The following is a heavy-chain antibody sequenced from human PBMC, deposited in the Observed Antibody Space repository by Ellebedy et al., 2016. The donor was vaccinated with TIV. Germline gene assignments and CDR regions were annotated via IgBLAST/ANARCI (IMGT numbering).Heavy chain of an antibody. CDR3: ATHVWGSYRHFDY. V-gene: IGHV3-23*01. Sequence: GESLKISCAASGFTFSTYGMSWVRQAPGKGLEWVSSISARGDSIFYADSVKGRFTISRDNSENTLCLQMNSLRAEDTALYYCATHVWGSYRHFDYWGQGILVTVSS. J-gene: IGHJ4*02. D-gene: IGHD3-16*02. CDR1: GFTFSTYG. CDR2: ISARGDSI.